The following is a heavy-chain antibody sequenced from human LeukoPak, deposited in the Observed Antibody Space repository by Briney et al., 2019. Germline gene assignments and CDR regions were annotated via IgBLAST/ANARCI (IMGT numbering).Heavy chain of an antibody. D-gene: IGHD3-9*01. J-gene: IGHJ4*02. Sequence: GASLRLSCAASGFTFSNYATSWVRQAPGKGLEWVSAITGGGSGIYYADSMKSRFTISRDNSKNTLYLQINSLRAEDTAVYYCAKWGDYDVLTGYYVSDYWGQGTLSPSRQ. V-gene: IGHV3-23*01. CDR2: ITGGGSGI. CDR3: AKWGDYDVLTGYYVSDY. CDR1: GFTFSNYA.